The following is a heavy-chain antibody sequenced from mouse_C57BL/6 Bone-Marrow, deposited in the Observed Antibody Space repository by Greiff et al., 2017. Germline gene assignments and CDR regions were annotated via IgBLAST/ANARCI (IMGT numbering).Heavy chain of an antibody. CDR1: GFTFSSYG. CDR3: ARQYDGSGTGFAY. V-gene: IGHV5-6*01. J-gene: IGHJ3*01. CDR2: ISSGGSYT. Sequence: EVQGVESGGDLVKPGGSLKLSCAASGFTFSSYGMSWVRQTPDKRLEWVATISSGGSYTYYPDSVKGRVTISRDNAKNTLYLQMSSLKSEDTAMYYCARQYDGSGTGFAYWGQGTLVTVSA. D-gene: IGHD1-1*01.